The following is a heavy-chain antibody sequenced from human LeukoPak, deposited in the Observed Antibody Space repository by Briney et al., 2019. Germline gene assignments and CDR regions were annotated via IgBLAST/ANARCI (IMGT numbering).Heavy chain of an antibody. D-gene: IGHD3-3*01. V-gene: IGHV3-23*01. CDR3: AKVFREDFWSGYLGY. Sequence: GGSLRLSCAASGFTFSSYAVSWVRQAPGKGLEWVSAISGSGGSTYYADSVKGRFTISRDNSKNTLYLQMNSLRAEDTAVYYCAKVFREDFWSGYLGYWGQGTLVTVSS. J-gene: IGHJ4*02. CDR2: ISGSGGST. CDR1: GFTFSSYA.